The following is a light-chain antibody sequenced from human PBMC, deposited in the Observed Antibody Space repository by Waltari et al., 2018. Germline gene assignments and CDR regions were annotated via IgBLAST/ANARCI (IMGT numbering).Light chain of an antibody. V-gene: IGLV3-1*01. CDR2: QDT. J-gene: IGLJ2*01. CDR1: KLGDKY. CDR3: QAWDSSTAV. Sequence: SYELTQPPSVSVSPGQTATITCSGDKLGDKYACWYQQKPGQPPLLVIYQDTKRPSGIPERFSGSNSGNTATLTISGTQAVDEADYYCQAWDSSTAVFGGGTELTVL.